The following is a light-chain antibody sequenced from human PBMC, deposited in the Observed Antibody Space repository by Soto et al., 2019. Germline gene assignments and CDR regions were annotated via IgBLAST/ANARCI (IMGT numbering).Light chain of an antibody. Sequence: QSVLAQPPSVSGAPGQTVAISCTGSSSNIGPGFDVHWYQQVPGTAPKLVLYGNTNRPSGVPDRFSGSRSGSSASLAITGLQAEDEADYYCQSYDSSLTGSVFGTGTKVTVL. J-gene: IGLJ1*01. CDR1: SSNIGPGFD. CDR3: QSYDSSLTGSV. V-gene: IGLV1-40*01. CDR2: GNT.